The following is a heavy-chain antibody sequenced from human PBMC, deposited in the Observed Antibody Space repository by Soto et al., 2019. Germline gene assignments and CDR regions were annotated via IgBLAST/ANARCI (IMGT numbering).Heavy chain of an antibody. J-gene: IGHJ4*02. V-gene: IGHV1-8*01. D-gene: IGHD3-22*01. CDR1: GYTFTSYD. Sequence: ASVKVSCKASGYTFTSYDINWVRQATGQGLEWMGWMNPNSGNTGYAQKFQGRVTMTRNTSISTAYMELSSLRSEDTAVYYCAKGLVVITLAFDYWGQGTLVTVSS. CDR3: AKGLVVITLAFDY. CDR2: MNPNSGNT.